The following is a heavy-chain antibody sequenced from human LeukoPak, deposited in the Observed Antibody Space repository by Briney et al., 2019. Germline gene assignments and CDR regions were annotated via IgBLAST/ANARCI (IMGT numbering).Heavy chain of an antibody. CDR3: ASTVTTLSDYYYYMDV. J-gene: IGHJ6*03. Sequence: SVKVSCKASGGTFSSYAISWVRRAPGQGLEWMGGIIPIFGTANYAQKFQGRVTITTDESTSTAYMELSSLRSEDTAVYYCASTVTTLSDYYYYMDVWGKGATVTVSS. CDR2: IIPIFGTA. CDR1: GGTFSSYA. V-gene: IGHV1-69*05. D-gene: IGHD4-11*01.